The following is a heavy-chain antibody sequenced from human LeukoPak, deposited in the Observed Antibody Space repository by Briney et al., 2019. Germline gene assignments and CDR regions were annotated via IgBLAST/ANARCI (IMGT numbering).Heavy chain of an antibody. V-gene: IGHV1-24*01. CDR2: FDPEDGET. D-gene: IGHD2-2*02. CDR3: ATRRPPTSIVVVPAAIGWFDP. J-gene: IGHJ5*02. CDR1: GYTLTELF. Sequence: ASVKVSCKVSGYTLTELFMHWVRQAPGKGLEWMGGFDPEDGETIYAQKFQGRVTMTEDTSTDTAYMELSSLRSEDTAVYYCATRRPPTSIVVVPAAIGWFDPWGQGTLVTVSS.